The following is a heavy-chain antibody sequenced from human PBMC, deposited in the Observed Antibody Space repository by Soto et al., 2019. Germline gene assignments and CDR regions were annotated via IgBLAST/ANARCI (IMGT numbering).Heavy chain of an antibody. CDR1: GYTFTDNY. D-gene: IGHD3-22*01. Sequence: ASVKVSCKASGYTFTDNYMHWVRQAPGQGLEWMGWINPDTGGTKYAQRFQERVTMTRDTSIRTAYMELSSLRSDDTAVYYCARAWVYSDSRYYFDSWGQGTLVTVSS. V-gene: IGHV1-2*02. CDR3: ARAWVYSDSRYYFDS. J-gene: IGHJ4*02. CDR2: INPDTGGT.